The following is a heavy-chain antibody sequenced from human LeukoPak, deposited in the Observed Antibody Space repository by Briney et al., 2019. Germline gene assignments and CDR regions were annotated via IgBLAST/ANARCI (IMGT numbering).Heavy chain of an antibody. Sequence: GGTLRLSCAASGFTFSSYGMSWVRQAPGKGLEWVSAISGSGGSTYYADSVKGRLTISRDNAKNSLYLQMNSLRAEDTAVYYCAKSCDVHPGVLDYWGQGTLVTVSS. D-gene: IGHD3-10*02. V-gene: IGHV3-23*01. CDR1: GFTFSSYG. J-gene: IGHJ4*02. CDR3: AKSCDVHPGVLDY. CDR2: ISGSGGST.